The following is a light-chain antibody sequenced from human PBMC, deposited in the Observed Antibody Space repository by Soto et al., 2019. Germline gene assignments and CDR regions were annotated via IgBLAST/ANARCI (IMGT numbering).Light chain of an antibody. V-gene: IGKV1-33*01. J-gene: IGKJ4*01. CDR2: DAS. CDR3: QEYTNLVT. Sequence: DIPMTQSPSSLSASVGDRVTISCQASQDISIYLNWYQQKPGKAPKLLIYDASNLETGVPSRFSGSGSGTEFTFTISSLQPEDIATYYCQEYTNLVTFGGGTKVGIK. CDR1: QDISIY.